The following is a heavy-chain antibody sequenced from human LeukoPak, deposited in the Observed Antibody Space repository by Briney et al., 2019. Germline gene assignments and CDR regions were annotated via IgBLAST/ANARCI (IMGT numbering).Heavy chain of an antibody. D-gene: IGHD7-27*01. CDR1: GNSVNSGLYY. J-gene: IGHJ4*02. V-gene: IGHV4-39*01. CDR3: ARHVANWGSVDY. CDR2: INHSGST. Sequence: SETLSLTRTVSGNSVNSGLYYWSWIRQPPGKGLEWIGEINHSGSTNYNPSLKSRVTISVDTSKNQFSLKLSSVTAADTAVYYCARHVANWGSVDYWGQGTLVTVSS.